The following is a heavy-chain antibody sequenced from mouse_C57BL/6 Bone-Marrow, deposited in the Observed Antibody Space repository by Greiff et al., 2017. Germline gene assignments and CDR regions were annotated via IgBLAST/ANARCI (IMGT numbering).Heavy chain of an antibody. V-gene: IGHV5-6*02. Sequence: EVMLVESGGDLVKPGGSLKLSCAASGFPFSSYGMSWVRQTPDKRLAWVATISSGGSYTYYPDSVKGRFTISRDNAKNTLYLQMSSLKSEDTAMYYCARRGGSSYGYFDVWGTGTTVTVSS. J-gene: IGHJ1*03. D-gene: IGHD1-1*01. CDR3: ARRGGSSYGYFDV. CDR2: ISSGGSYT. CDR1: GFPFSSYG.